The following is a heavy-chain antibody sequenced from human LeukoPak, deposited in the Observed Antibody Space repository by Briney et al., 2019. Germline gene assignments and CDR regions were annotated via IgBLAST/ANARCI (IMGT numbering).Heavy chain of an antibody. V-gene: IGHV3-43*02. CDR1: GFTFDDYA. Sequence: GGSLRLSCAASGFTFDDYAMHWVRQAPGEGLEWVSLISGDGGSTYYAVSVKGRFTISRDNSKNSLYLQMNSLRTEDTALYYCAKGVGYSSGWYMDYYYMDVWGKGTTVTVSS. J-gene: IGHJ6*03. D-gene: IGHD6-19*01. CDR2: ISGDGGST. CDR3: AKGVGYSSGWYMDYYYMDV.